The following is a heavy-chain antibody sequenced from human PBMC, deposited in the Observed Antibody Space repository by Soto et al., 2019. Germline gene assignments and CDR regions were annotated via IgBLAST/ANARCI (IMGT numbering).Heavy chain of an antibody. CDR3: TRHRIIWANHMTTVISNDGFDI. Sequence: ASVKVSCKASGYTFTSYYMNWLRQAPGQGLEWMGIINPGGGSTTYAQKFQGRVTMTRDTSTSTVYMQLSSLTSEDTAVYYCTRHRIIWANHMTTVISNDGFDIWGQGTMVTVSS. CDR2: INPGGGST. CDR1: GYTFTSYY. J-gene: IGHJ3*02. D-gene: IGHD4-17*01. V-gene: IGHV1-46*03.